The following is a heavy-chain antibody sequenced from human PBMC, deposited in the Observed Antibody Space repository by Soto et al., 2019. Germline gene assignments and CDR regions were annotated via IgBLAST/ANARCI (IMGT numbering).Heavy chain of an antibody. CDR3: ARVGGDDFGDSGGSDY. V-gene: IGHV4-59*01. CDR1: GGSIRDYF. J-gene: IGHJ4*02. D-gene: IGHD4-17*01. Sequence: SETLSLSCTVPGGSIRDYFWTWIRQPPGKGLEWIGYIYYSGRTNYNPSLKSRVSISVDTSKNHFSLQLRSVTAADTAVYYCARVGGDDFGDSGGSDYWGQGTLVTVSS. CDR2: IYYSGRT.